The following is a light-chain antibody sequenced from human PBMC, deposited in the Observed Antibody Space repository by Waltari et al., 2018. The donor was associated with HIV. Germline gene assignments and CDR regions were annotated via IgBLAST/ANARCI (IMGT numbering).Light chain of an antibody. CDR3: ATWDDSLSGWV. V-gene: IGLV1-47*01. CDR2: RNN. J-gene: IGLJ3*02. Sequence: QSVLTLPPSASGTPGQRVTISCSGSRSNIGSNHVYWYQQIPGTAPKPLIYRNNQRPSGVPDRFSGSKSGTSASLAISGLRSEDEADYYCATWDDSLSGWVFGGGTKLTVL. CDR1: RSNIGSNH.